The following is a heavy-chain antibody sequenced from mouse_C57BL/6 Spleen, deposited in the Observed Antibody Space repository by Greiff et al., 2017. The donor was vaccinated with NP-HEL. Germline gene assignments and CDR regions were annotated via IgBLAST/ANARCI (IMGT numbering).Heavy chain of an antibody. CDR2: INPNNGGT. V-gene: IGHV1-26*01. D-gene: IGHD4-1*01. J-gene: IGHJ4*01. CDR1: GYTFTDYY. CDR3: ARGRELGGYDMDY. Sequence: EVQLQQSGPELVKPGASVKISCKASGYTFTDYYMNWVKQSHGKSLEWIGDINPNNGGTSYNQKFKGKATLTVDKSSSTAYMELRSLTSEDSAVYYCARGRELGGYDMDYWGQGTSVTVSS.